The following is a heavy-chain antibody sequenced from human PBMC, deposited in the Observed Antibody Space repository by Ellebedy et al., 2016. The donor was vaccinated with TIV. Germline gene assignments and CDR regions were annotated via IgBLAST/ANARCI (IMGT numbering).Heavy chain of an antibody. CDR2: IKQDGSEK. V-gene: IGHV3-7*01. CDR3: ARQTWRYDMDV. Sequence: GGSLRLSCAASGFTFSSYSMSWVRQAPGKGLEWVANIKQDGSEKYYVDSVKGRFTISRDNTKNSLYLQMNSLRAEDTAVYYCARQTWRYDMDVWGQGTTVTVSS. CDR1: GFTFSSYS. J-gene: IGHJ6*02.